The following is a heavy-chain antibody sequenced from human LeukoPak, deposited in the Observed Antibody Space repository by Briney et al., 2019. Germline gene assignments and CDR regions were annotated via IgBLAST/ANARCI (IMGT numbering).Heavy chain of an antibody. V-gene: IGHV4-61*01. D-gene: IGHD3-3*01. CDR1: GYSISSGYY. J-gene: IGHJ5*02. CDR3: ARFLAADWFDP. Sequence: SETLSLTCAVSGYSISSGYYWSWIRQPPGKGLEWIGYIYYSGSTNYNPSLKSRVTISVDTSKNQFSLKLSSVTAADTAVYYCARFLAADWFDPWGQGTLVTVSS. CDR2: IYYSGST.